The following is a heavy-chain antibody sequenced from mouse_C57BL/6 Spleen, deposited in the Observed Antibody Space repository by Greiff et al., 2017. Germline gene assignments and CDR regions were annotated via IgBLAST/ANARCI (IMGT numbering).Heavy chain of an antibody. CDR1: GFTFSDYY. D-gene: IGHD1-1*01. V-gene: IGHV5-12*01. CDR3: ARQGTTVVATCPFDD. CDR2: ISNGGGST. J-gene: IGHJ2*01. Sequence: EVKLVESGGGLVQPGGSLKLSCAASGFTFSDYYMYWVRQTPEKRLEWVAYISNGGGSTYYPDTVKGRFTISRDNAKNTLYLQMSRLNSEDTAMYYCARQGTTVVATCPFDDWGQGTTLTVSS.